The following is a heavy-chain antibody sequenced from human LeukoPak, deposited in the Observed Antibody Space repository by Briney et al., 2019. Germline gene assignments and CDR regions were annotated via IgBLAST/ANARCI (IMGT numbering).Heavy chain of an antibody. CDR1: GFSISTYW. J-gene: IGHJ4*02. Sequence: GGSLRLSCAASGFSISTYWMSWVRQAPGKGLEWVANIKQDGSEKYYVDSVKGRFTISRDNAKNSLYLQMNSLRAEDTAVYYCAREGLSISWFSLDCWGQGTLVTVSS. V-gene: IGHV3-7*04. CDR2: IKQDGSEK. D-gene: IGHD6-13*01. CDR3: AREGLSISWFSLDC.